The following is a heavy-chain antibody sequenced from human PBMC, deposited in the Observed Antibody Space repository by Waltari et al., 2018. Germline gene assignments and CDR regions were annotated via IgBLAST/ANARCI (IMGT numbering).Heavy chain of an antibody. V-gene: IGHV4-34*01. CDR2: INHSGST. J-gene: IGHJ4*02. CDR3: ARLPEWLRYFDY. D-gene: IGHD5-12*01. Sequence: QVQLQQWGAGLLKPSETLSLTCAVYGGSFSGYYWSWIRQPQGKGLEWIGEINHSGSTNYNPSLKSRVTISVDTSKNQFSLKLSSVTAADTAVYYCARLPEWLRYFDYWGQGTLVTVSS. CDR1: GGSFSGYY.